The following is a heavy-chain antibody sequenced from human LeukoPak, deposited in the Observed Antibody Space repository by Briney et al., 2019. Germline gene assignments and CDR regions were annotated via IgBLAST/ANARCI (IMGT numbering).Heavy chain of an antibody. Sequence: SQTLSVTCAISGDSVSSNSAAWQWIRQSPSRGREWLGRTYYRSKWYNEFAVSVQSRITIDPDTSKNQFSLHLKYVTPEDTAVYYCARQLGFYDYWGQGTLVTVSS. CDR3: ARQLGFYDY. CDR2: TYYRSKWYN. CDR1: GDSVSSNSAA. D-gene: IGHD1-1*01. V-gene: IGHV6-1*01. J-gene: IGHJ4*02.